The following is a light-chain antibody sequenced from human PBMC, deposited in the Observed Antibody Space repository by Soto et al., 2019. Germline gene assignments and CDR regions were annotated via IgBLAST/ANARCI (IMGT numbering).Light chain of an antibody. CDR1: QSISSY. V-gene: IGKV1-39*01. CDR3: QQSYSTPRT. J-gene: IGKJ1*01. CDR2: AAS. Sequence: DIQMTQSPYSLSASVGDRVTITCRASQSISSYLNWYQQKPGKAPKLLIYAASSLQSGVPSRFSGSESGTDFTLTISSLQPEDFATYYCQQSYSTPRTFGQGTKVDIK.